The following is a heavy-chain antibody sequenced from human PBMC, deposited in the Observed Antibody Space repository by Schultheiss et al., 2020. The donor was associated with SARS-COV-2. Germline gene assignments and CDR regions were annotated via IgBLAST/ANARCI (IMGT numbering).Heavy chain of an antibody. CDR2: VSHSGGT. D-gene: IGHD3-22*01. V-gene: IGHV4-34*01. CDR1: GESFSGFS. Sequence: SETLSLTCAVFGESFSGFSWTWIRQSPGKGLEWIGQVSHSGGTHFNPSLKRRLTISIDTSKRQFSLRLTSVTAADTAVYYCARYPITMMGSYYYYYMDVWGKGTTVTVSS. J-gene: IGHJ6*03. CDR3: ARYPITMMGSYYYYYMDV.